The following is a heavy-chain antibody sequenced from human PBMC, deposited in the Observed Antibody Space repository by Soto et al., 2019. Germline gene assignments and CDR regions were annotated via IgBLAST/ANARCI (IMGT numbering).Heavy chain of an antibody. Sequence: ASVKVSCKSSGYTFTSYDINCVRQATGQGLEWMGWMNPNSGNTGYAQKFQGRVTMTRNTSISTAYMELSSLRSEDTAVYYCARLRDDYGDYGGVYYYYYMDVWGKGTTVTVSS. CDR2: MNPNSGNT. CDR3: ARLRDDYGDYGGVYYYYYMDV. V-gene: IGHV1-8*01. J-gene: IGHJ6*03. D-gene: IGHD4-17*01. CDR1: GYTFTSYD.